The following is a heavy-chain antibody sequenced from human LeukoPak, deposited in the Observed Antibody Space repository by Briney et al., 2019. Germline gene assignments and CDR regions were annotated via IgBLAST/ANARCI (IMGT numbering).Heavy chain of an antibody. Sequence: GGSLRLSCSASGFTFSSYAMRWVRQAPGKGMEYVSAISSNGGSTYYADSVKGRFTISRDNSKNTLYLQMSSLRAEDTAVYYCVKDGITMVRGRGIDIWGQGTMVTVSS. J-gene: IGHJ3*02. CDR3: VKDGITMVRGRGIDI. CDR2: ISSNGGST. D-gene: IGHD3-10*01. CDR1: GFTFSSYA. V-gene: IGHV3-64D*06.